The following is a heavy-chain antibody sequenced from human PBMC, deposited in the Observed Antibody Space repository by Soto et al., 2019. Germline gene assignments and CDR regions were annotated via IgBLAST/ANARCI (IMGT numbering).Heavy chain of an antibody. Sequence: GASVKVSCKASGGTFSSYAISWVRQAPGQGLEWMGGIIPIFGTANYAQKFQGRVTITADESTSTAYMELSSLRSEDTAVYYCAREQTYYYGSGGDSYGMDVWGQGTTVTVSS. D-gene: IGHD3-10*01. CDR2: IIPIFGTA. CDR1: GGTFSSYA. J-gene: IGHJ6*02. V-gene: IGHV1-69*13. CDR3: AREQTYYYGSGGDSYGMDV.